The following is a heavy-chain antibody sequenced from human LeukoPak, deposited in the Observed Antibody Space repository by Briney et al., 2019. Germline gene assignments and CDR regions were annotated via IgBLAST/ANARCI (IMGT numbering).Heavy chain of an antibody. CDR1: GFTFSSYW. D-gene: IGHD2-21*02. CDR3: ARVGSTDSPHAFDI. CDR2: INSDGRMT. Sequence: GGSLGLSCAASGFTFSSYWMDWVRQAPGKGLVWVSGINSDGRMTRYAESVKGRFTIFRDNAKNTLYLQMNSLRAEDTSVYYCARVGSTDSPHAFDIWGQGTMVTVSS. J-gene: IGHJ3*02. V-gene: IGHV3-74*01.